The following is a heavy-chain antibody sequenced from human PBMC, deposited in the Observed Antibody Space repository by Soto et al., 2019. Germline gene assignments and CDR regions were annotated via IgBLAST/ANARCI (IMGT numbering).Heavy chain of an antibody. Sequence: GASVKVSCTDSGYTFTSYGIRWVRQAPGQGLEWMGWISAYNGNTNYAQKLQGRVTMTTDTSTSTAYMELRSLRSDDTAVYYCASGSSNELTFDYWGQGTLVTVSS. CDR2: ISAYNGNT. V-gene: IGHV1-18*01. CDR1: GYTFTSYG. J-gene: IGHJ4*02. CDR3: ASGSSNELTFDY. D-gene: IGHD1-26*01.